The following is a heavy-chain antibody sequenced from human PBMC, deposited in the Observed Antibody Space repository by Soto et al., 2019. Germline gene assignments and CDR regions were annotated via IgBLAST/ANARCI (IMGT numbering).Heavy chain of an antibody. CDR1: GYTFTGYA. V-gene: IGHV1-3*05. CDR2: INAGNGNT. CDR3: ARAVAVPADFDY. D-gene: IGHD6-19*01. Sequence: QVQLVQSGAEEKKPGASVKVSCKASGYTFTGYAMHWVRQAPGQRLEWMGWINAGNGNTKYSQKFQGRVTITRDTSARTAYRELSRLRSEDTAVYYCARAVAVPADFDYWGQGTLVTVSS. J-gene: IGHJ4*02.